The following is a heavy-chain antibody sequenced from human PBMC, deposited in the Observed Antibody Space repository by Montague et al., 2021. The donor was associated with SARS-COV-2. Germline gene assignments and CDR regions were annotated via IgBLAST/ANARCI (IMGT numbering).Heavy chain of an antibody. CDR1: GYTLTELS. Sequence: QSGAEVKKPGESLKISCKVSGYTLTELSMHWVRQAPGKGLEWMGGFDPEDGETIYAQKFQGRVTMTEDTSTDTAYMELSSLRSEDTAVYYCATGFPLDGSSPFYYYYYGMDVWGQGTTVTVSS. D-gene: IGHD6-13*01. J-gene: IGHJ6*02. CDR2: FDPEDGET. V-gene: IGHV1-24*01. CDR3: ATGFPLDGSSPFYYYYYGMDV.